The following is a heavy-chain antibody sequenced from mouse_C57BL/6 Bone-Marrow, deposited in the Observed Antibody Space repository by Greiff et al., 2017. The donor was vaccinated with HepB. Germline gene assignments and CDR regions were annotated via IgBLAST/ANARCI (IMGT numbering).Heavy chain of an antibody. J-gene: IGHJ4*01. CDR1: GYTFTSYG. Sequence: QVHVKQSGAELARPGASVKLSCKASGYTFTSYGISWVKQRTGQGLEWIGEIYPRSGNTYYNEKFKGKATLTADKSSSTAYMELRSLTSEDSAVYFCAIYGSSSPGAMDYWGQGTSVTVSS. CDR2: IYPRSGNT. V-gene: IGHV1-81*01. D-gene: IGHD1-1*01. CDR3: AIYGSSSPGAMDY.